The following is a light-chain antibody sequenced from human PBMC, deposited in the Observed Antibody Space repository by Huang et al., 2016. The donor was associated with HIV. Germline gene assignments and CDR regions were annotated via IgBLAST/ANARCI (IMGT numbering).Light chain of an antibody. CDR3: QQYYNWPWT. CDR2: SVS. V-gene: IGKV3-15*01. J-gene: IGKJ1*01. Sequence: EIVVTQSPATLSVSPGEGATLSCRASQYVGTCLAWYQQKPGQSPRLVIHSVSTRATGFPARFSGSGSRTEFTLTITSLQSEDCALYYCQQYYNWPWTFGLGTKVEI. CDR1: QYVGTC.